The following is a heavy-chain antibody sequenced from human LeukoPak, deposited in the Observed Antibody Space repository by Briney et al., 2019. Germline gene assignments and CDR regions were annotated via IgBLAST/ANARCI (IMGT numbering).Heavy chain of an antibody. D-gene: IGHD6-6*01. CDR1: GFTFSSYW. Sequence: PGGSLRLSCAASGFTFSSYWMHWVRQAPGKWLVWVSRISTDGSSTISAHSVKGRLTISRDNAKHTLYLQMNSLRAEDTAVYYCVREYISSSGRSFDIWVQGTMVTVSP. J-gene: IGHJ3*02. CDR2: ISTDGSST. CDR3: VREYISSSGRSFDI. V-gene: IGHV3-74*01.